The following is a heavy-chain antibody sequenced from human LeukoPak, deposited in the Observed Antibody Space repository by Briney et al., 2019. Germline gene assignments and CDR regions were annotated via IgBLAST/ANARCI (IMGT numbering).Heavy chain of an antibody. CDR3: AKVGPLWFGIYDY. V-gene: IGHV3-7*03. Sequence: GRSLRLSCTASGFNFNDYWMTWIRQTPEKGLEWVANINQDGGEEHYLDSVKGRFTISRDNDKNSVFLQVNGLRGEDTAVYYCAKVGPLWFGIYDYWGQGTLVTVSS. CDR1: GFNFNDYW. J-gene: IGHJ4*02. D-gene: IGHD3-10*01. CDR2: INQDGGEE.